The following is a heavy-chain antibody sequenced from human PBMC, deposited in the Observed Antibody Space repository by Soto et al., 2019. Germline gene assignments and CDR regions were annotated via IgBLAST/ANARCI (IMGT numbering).Heavy chain of an antibody. D-gene: IGHD5-18*01. Sequence: PSETLALTCAVSGGCMSSSNWWSWVRQPPGKGLEWIGKIYHSGSTNYNPSLESRFTISVDKSKNQFSLKLSTVNAADTAVYYCARMGHSYEDTFDIWGQGTMVTVSS. CDR2: IYHSGST. V-gene: IGHV4-4*02. CDR3: ARMGHSYEDTFDI. CDR1: GGCMSSSNW. J-gene: IGHJ3*02.